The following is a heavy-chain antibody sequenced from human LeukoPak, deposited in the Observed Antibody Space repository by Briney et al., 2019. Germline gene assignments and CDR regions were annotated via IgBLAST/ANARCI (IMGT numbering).Heavy chain of an antibody. CDR1: GYSFTSYW. CDR3: ARPTRGYYYDSSGYYRDPLPLQH. J-gene: IGHJ1*01. V-gene: IGHV5-51*01. D-gene: IGHD3-22*01. CDR2: IYPGDSDT. Sequence: GESLKISCKGSGYSFTSYWIGWVRQMPGKGLEWMGIIYPGDSDTRCSPSFQGQVTISADKSISTAYLQWSSLKASDTAMYYCARPTRGYYYDSSGYYRDPLPLQHWGQGTLVTVSS.